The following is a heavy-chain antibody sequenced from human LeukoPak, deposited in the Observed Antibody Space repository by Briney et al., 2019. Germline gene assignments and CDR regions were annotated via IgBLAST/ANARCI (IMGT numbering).Heavy chain of an antibody. D-gene: IGHD3-10*01. Sequence: PSETLSLTCAVSGGSISSSNWWSWVRQPPGKGLEWLGEIYHSGSTNYNPSLKSRVTISVDKSKNQFSLKLSSVTAADTAVYYCAVYGSGSYYNFYWFDPWGQGTLVTVSS. V-gene: IGHV4-4*02. CDR1: GGSISSSNW. CDR2: IYHSGST. J-gene: IGHJ5*02. CDR3: AVYGSGSYYNFYWFDP.